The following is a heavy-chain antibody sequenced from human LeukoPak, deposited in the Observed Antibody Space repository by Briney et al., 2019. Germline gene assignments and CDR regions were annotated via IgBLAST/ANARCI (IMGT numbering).Heavy chain of an antibody. CDR3: ASLYYYDSSGYHWYFDY. V-gene: IGHV4-31*03. Sequence: SETLSLTCTVSGGSISSGGYYWSCIRQHPGKGLEWIGYIYYSGSTYYNPSLKSRVTISVDTSKNQFSLKLSSVTAADTAVYYCASLYYYDSSGYHWYFDYWGQGTLVTVSS. CDR1: GGSISSGGYY. D-gene: IGHD3-22*01. CDR2: IYYSGST. J-gene: IGHJ4*02.